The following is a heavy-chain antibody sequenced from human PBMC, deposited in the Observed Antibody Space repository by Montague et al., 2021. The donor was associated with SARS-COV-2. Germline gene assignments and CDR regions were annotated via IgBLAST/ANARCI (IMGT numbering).Heavy chain of an antibody. D-gene: IGHD3-9*01. V-gene: IGHV3-53*01. Sequence: SLRLSCAASGFTVSSNYMSWVRQAPGKGLEWVSVIYSGGSTYYADSVKXRFTISRDNSKNTLYLQMNSLRAEDTAVYYCARGDNYDNYYYGMDVWGQGTTVTVSS. CDR3: ARGDNYDNYYYGMDV. J-gene: IGHJ6*02. CDR2: IYSGGST. CDR1: GFTVSSNY.